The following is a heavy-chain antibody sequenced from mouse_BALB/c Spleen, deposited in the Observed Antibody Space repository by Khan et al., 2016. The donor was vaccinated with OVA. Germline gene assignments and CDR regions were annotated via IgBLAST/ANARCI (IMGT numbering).Heavy chain of an antibody. V-gene: IGHV3-8*02. CDR2: MIYSGNT. D-gene: IGHD2-14*01. J-gene: IGHJ3*01. CDR1: GDSITSGY. Sequence: EVQLQESGPSLVKPSQTLSLTCSVTGDSITSGYWRWIRKFPGNKLEYMGDMIYSGNTYYYPSLKSRISITRHTSKNQYYMQLKSVTTEDTATYYCARSTDRYACAYWGQGTLVTVSA. CDR3: ARSTDRYACAY.